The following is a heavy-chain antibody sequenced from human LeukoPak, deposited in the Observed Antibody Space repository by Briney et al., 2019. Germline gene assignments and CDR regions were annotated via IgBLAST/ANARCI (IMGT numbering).Heavy chain of an antibody. CDR3: ARDGYRWGVDY. CDR2: ISSDRSYT. J-gene: IGHJ4*02. D-gene: IGHD3-10*01. V-gene: IGHV3-11*06. CDR1: GFTFSDYY. Sequence: GGSLRLSCAASGFTFSDYYMSWIRQAPGKGLKWVSYISSDRSYTNYADSVKGRFTISRDNAKNSLYLQMNSLRAEDTAVYYCARDGYRWGVDYWGQGTLVTVSS.